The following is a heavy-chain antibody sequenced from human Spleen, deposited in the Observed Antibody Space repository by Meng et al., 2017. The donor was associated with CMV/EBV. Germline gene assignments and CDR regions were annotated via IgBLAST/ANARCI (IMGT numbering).Heavy chain of an antibody. CDR1: ELIYSDDG. V-gene: IGHV3-33*06. CDR3: AKLSSDTWTEVDY. CDR2: ISFDGSKQ. D-gene: IGHD6-25*01. Sequence: AAELIYSDDGMHWVRQATGKGLQWMAFISFDGSKQHYADSVKGRFIVSRDNSKNTLFLEMISLRAEDTAVYYCAKLSSDTWTEVDYWGQGTLVTVSS. J-gene: IGHJ4*02.